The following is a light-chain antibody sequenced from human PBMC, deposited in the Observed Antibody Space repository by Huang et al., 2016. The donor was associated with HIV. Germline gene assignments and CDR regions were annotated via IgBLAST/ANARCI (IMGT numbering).Light chain of an antibody. CDR1: QNINTY. J-gene: IGKJ5*01. CDR3: QQSYSALSS. V-gene: IGKV1-39*01. Sequence: IQMTQSPTSLSASIGDRVSVACRASQNINTYLNWYQQKPGTAPKLLISSASTLHSGVPSRFSGSGSGTDFTLTIRGLQLDDFATYYCQQSYSALSSFGPGTRL. CDR2: SAS.